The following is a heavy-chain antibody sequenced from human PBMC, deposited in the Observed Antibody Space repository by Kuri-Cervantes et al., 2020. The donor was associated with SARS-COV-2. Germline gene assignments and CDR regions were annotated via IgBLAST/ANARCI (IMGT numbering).Heavy chain of an antibody. CDR2: ISASGGTT. D-gene: IGHD3/OR15-3a*01. J-gene: IGHJ6*03. CDR3: AKGGATGYYTYDYMDA. V-gene: IGHV3-23*01. Sequence: GEVLKISCTASCFTFGDYAMSWVRQARGTGLGWVSVISASGGTTYYADSVKSRLTISRDNSKNTAFLQMNSLSPEDTAVYYCAKGGATGYYTYDYMDAWGKGTTVTVSS. CDR1: CFTFGDYA.